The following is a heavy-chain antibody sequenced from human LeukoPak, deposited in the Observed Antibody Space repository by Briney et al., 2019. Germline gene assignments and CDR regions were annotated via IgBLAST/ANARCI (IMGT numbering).Heavy chain of an antibody. V-gene: IGHV1-24*01. CDR1: GGTFSSYA. CDR3: ATDHVYYDSMSVS. Sequence: ASVKVSCKASGGTFSSYAISWVRQAPGQGLEWMGGFDPEDGETIYAQKFQGRVTMTEDTSTDTAYMELSSLRSEDTAVYYCATDHVYYDSMSVSWGQGTMVTVSS. J-gene: IGHJ3*01. D-gene: IGHD3-22*01. CDR2: FDPEDGET.